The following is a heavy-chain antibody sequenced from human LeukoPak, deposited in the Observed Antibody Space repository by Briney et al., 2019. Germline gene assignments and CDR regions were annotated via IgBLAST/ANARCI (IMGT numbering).Heavy chain of an antibody. V-gene: IGHV3-30*18. Sequence: PGGSLRLSCAASGFTFINYGMHWVRQAPGKGLEWVAVISYDGTNKYYADSVKGRFTISRDNSKNTLYLQMNSLKTDGTAVYYCANYGDYQYFDYWGQGTPVTASS. J-gene: IGHJ4*02. CDR1: GFTFINYG. CDR3: ANYGDYQYFDY. CDR2: ISYDGTNK. D-gene: IGHD4-17*01.